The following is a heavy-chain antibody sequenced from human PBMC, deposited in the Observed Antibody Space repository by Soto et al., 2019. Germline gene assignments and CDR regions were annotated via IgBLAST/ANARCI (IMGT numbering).Heavy chain of an antibody. V-gene: IGHV4-61*01. CDR3: MRGPPRVQWFDP. CDR1: VGAVSSGTYY. CDR2: IYFTGST. Sequence: SETLSLTCTGSVGAVSSGTYYWSWIRQPPGKGLEWIGHIYFTGSTNYNPSLKSRVTMSLDTSRNQFSLKLSSGTAADTAVYYCMRGPPRVQWFDPWGLGTLVTVSS. J-gene: IGHJ5*02.